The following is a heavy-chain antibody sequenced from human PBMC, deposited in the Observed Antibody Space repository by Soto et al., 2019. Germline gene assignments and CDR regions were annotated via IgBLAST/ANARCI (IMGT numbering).Heavy chain of an antibody. CDR1: GFSFNTW. V-gene: IGHV3-74*01. D-gene: IGHD5-12*01. CDR3: TRGASGYGNFDY. J-gene: IGHJ4*02. Sequence: EVQLVESGGGVVQPGGSLRLSCAASGFSFNTWMHWVRQAPGKGLVWLSRINSAGSSTTYADSVEGRFFVSRDNAKNTQYLQINSLTADDTAVYYCTRGASGYGNFDYWGQGVLLTVSS. CDR2: INSAGSST.